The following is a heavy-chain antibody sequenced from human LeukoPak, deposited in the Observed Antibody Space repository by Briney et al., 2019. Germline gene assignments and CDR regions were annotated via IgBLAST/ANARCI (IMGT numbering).Heavy chain of an antibody. D-gene: IGHD2-2*01. J-gene: IGHJ4*02. CDR3: ARERSYCSSTICYRYSFDY. Sequence: SETLSLTCTVSGGSISSSSYYWGWIRQPPGKGLEWIGSIFYSGNTYYNPSLKSRVTISVDTSKNQFSLKLSSVTAADTAVYYCARERSYCSSTICYRYSFDYWGQGTLVTVSS. V-gene: IGHV4-39*07. CDR1: GGSISSSSYY. CDR2: IFYSGNT.